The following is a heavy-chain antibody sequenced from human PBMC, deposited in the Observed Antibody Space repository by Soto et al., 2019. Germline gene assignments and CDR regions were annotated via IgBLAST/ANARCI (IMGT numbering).Heavy chain of an antibody. J-gene: IGHJ4*02. Sequence: LSLTCTVSGGSISSYYWSWIRQPPGKGLEWIGYIYYSGSTNYNPSLKSRVTISVDTSKNQFSLKLSSVTAADTAVYYCASTYGGPYYFDYWGQGTLVTVSS. V-gene: IGHV4-59*01. CDR2: IYYSGST. CDR1: GGSISSYY. CDR3: ASTYGGPYYFDY. D-gene: IGHD4-17*01.